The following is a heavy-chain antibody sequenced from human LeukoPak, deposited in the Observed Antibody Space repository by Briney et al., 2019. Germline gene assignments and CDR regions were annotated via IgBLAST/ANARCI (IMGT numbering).Heavy chain of an antibody. Sequence: GESLKISCKGSGYTFHSYWIAWVRQMPGKGLEWMGIIYPGDSDTRYSPSFQGQVNLSVDKSISTAYLQWSSLKASDTAMFYCARFYSNHLDSWGQGTLVTVSS. D-gene: IGHD2/OR15-2a*01. CDR2: IYPGDSDT. CDR1: GYTFHSYW. J-gene: IGHJ4*02. CDR3: ARFYSNHLDS. V-gene: IGHV5-51*01.